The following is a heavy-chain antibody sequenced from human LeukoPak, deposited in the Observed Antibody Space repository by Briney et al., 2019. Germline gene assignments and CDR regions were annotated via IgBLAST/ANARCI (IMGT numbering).Heavy chain of an antibody. CDR2: INPIFGTA. Sequence: ASVKVSCKASGGTFSSYAISWVRQAPGQGLEWMGGINPIFGTANYAQKFQGRVTITTDESTSTAYMELSSLRSEDTAVYYCARGGPVCSGGRCPHNWFDPWGQGTLVTVSS. CDR3: ARGGPVCSGGRCPHNWFDP. V-gene: IGHV1-69*05. J-gene: IGHJ5*02. CDR1: GGTFSSYA. D-gene: IGHD2-15*01.